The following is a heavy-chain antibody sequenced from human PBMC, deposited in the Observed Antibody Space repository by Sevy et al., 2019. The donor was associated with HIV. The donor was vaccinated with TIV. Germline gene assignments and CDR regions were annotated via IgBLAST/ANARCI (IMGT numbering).Heavy chain of an antibody. J-gene: IGHJ6*02. CDR2: IYPGDSDT. Sequence: GESLKISCKGPGYSFTNYWIGWVRQMPGKGLEWMGMIYPGDSDTRYSPSFQGQVTISANKSISTAYLQWSSLKASDTAMYYCARRGYYDSSGYYTYGMDVWGQGTTVTVSS. D-gene: IGHD3-22*01. V-gene: IGHV5-51*01. CDR3: ARRGYYDSSGYYTYGMDV. CDR1: GYSFTNYW.